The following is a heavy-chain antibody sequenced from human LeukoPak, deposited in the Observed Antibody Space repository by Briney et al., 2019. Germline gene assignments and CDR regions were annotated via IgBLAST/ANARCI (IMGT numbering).Heavy chain of an antibody. Sequence: KSGGSLRLSCAASGFTFSNAWMSWVRQAPGKGLEWVGRIKSKTDGGTTDYAAPVKGRFTISRDDSKNTLYLQMNSLKTEDTAVYYCTTGGVGAAHDAFDIWGQGTMVTVSS. CDR1: GFTFSNAW. V-gene: IGHV3-15*01. D-gene: IGHD1-26*01. J-gene: IGHJ3*02. CDR3: TTGGVGAAHDAFDI. CDR2: IKSKTDGGTT.